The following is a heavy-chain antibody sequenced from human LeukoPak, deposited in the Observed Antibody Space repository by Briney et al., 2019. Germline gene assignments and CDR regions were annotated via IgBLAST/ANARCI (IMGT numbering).Heavy chain of an antibody. D-gene: IGHD5-18*01. CDR2: IYYTGSA. Sequence: SETLSLTCTVSGGSISSSSYYWGWIRQPPGKGLEWIGSIYYTGSAYYNPSLKSRFTMSVDTSKNQFSLRLSSVTAADTAVYSCARHPERYSYFDYWGQGTLVTVSS. CDR3: ARHPERYSYFDY. CDR1: GGSISSSSYY. J-gene: IGHJ4*02. V-gene: IGHV4-39*01.